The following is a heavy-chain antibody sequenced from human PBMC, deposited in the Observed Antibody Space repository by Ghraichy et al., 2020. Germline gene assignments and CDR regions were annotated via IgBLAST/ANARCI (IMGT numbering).Heavy chain of an antibody. CDR2: IGTAGDT. Sequence: GGSLRLSCAASGFTFSSYDMHWVRQATGKGLEWVSAIGTAGDTYYPGSVKGRFTISRENAKNSLYLQMNSLRAGDTAVYYCARGWAWYSSGHGFGAWGQGTLVTVSS. D-gene: IGHD6-19*01. V-gene: IGHV3-13*01. CDR3: ARGWAWYSSGHGFGA. J-gene: IGHJ5*02. CDR1: GFTFSSYD.